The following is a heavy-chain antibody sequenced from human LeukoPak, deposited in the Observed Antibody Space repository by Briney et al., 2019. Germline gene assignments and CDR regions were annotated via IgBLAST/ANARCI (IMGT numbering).Heavy chain of an antibody. CDR3: ARGDYCGYVYDC. D-gene: IGHD4-23*01. J-gene: IGHJ4*02. CDR2: INTDGSTT. Sequence: PGGSLRLSCAASGFTFSNYWMHWVRQAPGKGLVWVSHINTDGSTTTYADSVKGRFTISRDNAMNTLYLQMNSLRAEDSAVYFCARGDYCGYVYDCWGQGTLVTVSS. V-gene: IGHV3-74*01. CDR1: GFTFSNYW.